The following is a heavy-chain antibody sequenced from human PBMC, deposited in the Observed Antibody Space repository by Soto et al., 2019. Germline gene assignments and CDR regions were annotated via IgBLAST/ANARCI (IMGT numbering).Heavy chain of an antibody. Sequence: QVQLVESGGGVVQPGRSLRLSCAASGFTFSSFAMHWVRQAPGKGLEWLAVISYDGYNKNYADSMKGRFTISRDNSNYTPFLQMNSLRGEDTAGYYCARDHLSVEWLPGPYYYGMDVWGQGATVTVSS. J-gene: IGHJ6*02. D-gene: IGHD6-19*01. V-gene: IGHV3-30-3*01. CDR3: ARDHLSVEWLPGPYYYGMDV. CDR1: GFTFSSFA. CDR2: ISYDGYNK.